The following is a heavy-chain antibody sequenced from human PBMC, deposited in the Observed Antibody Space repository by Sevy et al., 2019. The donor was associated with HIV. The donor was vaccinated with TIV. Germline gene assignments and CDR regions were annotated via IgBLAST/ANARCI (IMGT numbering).Heavy chain of an antibody. Sequence: TLSLTCTVSGGSINNYFWSWIRQPPGKGLEWIGYIYYSGSTNYNPSLKSRVTISVDTSKNQLSLKLSSVTAADTAVYYCARESIGAVGDFDYWGQGTLVTISS. CDR3: ARESIGAVGDFDY. J-gene: IGHJ4*02. V-gene: IGHV4-59*01. CDR2: IYYSGST. D-gene: IGHD6-13*01. CDR1: GGSINNYF.